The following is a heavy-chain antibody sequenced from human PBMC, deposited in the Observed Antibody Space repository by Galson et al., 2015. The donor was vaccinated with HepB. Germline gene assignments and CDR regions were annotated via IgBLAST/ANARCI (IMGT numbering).Heavy chain of an antibody. V-gene: IGHV1-18*01. CDR3: ARVHTYYYDSSGSYILSAFDM. J-gene: IGHJ3*02. Sequence: SVKVSCKASGYTFTNYGISWVRQAPGQGLQWMGWISAYNGHTNYAQRLQGRLTMTTDTSTSTAYMELRSLRSDDTAMYYCARVHTYYYDSSGSYILSAFDMWGQGTMVTVSS. D-gene: IGHD3-22*01. CDR1: GYTFTNYG. CDR2: ISAYNGHT.